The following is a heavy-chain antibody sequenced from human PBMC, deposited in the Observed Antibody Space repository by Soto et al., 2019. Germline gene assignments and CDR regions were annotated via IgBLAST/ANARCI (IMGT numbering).Heavy chain of an antibody. V-gene: IGHV4-4*02. Sequence: QVHLEESGPGLVKPSGTLSLTCGVSGASISTSNWWNWVRQSPEKGLQWLGQVLHTGVTNYNPSLQTRVTIYIDKSKNQFSLEMASMTAADTALYFCARSDYGESNSQFFDFWGQGRLVTVPS. CDR3: ARSDYGESNSQFFDF. CDR2: VLHTGVT. D-gene: IGHD4-17*01. CDR1: GASISTSNW. J-gene: IGHJ4*02.